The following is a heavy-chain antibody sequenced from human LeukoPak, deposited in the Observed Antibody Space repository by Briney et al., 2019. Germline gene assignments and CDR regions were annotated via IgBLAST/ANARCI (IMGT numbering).Heavy chain of an antibody. CDR1: RYTFTSYE. J-gene: IGHJ3*02. V-gene: IGHV1-8*02. CDR2: MSPNSGNT. D-gene: IGHD2-15*01. CDR3: ARSYGCSGGSCYSTPEIGSAFDI. Sequence: PLASVKVSCKASRYTFTSYEINWARQATGQGLEWMGWMSPNSGNTAYAQKFQGRVTMTRDTSTSTVYMELSSLRSEDTAVYYCARSYGCSGGSCYSTPEIGSAFDIWGQGTMVTVSS.